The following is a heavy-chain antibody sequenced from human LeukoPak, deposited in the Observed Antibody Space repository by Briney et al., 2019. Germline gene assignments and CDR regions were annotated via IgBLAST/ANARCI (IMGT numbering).Heavy chain of an antibody. D-gene: IGHD6-19*01. CDR1: GGSISSYY. Sequence: PSETLSLTCTVSGGSISSYYWNWIRKPPGKGLVWIGYVYYSGSTNYNPSLKSRVTISADTSKKQFSLKLSSVTAADTAVYYCARQGEQWLDLDYWGQGTLVTVSS. CDR3: ARQGEQWLDLDY. J-gene: IGHJ4*02. V-gene: IGHV4-59*08. CDR2: VYYSGST.